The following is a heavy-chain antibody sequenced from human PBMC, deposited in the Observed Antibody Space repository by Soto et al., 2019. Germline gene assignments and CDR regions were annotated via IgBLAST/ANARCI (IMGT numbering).Heavy chain of an antibody. Sequence: SLRLSCAASGFTFSSYGVHWVRQAPGKGLEWVAVIWYDVSNKNYADSVKGRFTISRDNSKNTLYLQMNSLRAEDTAVYYCARDQGGPRGMDVWGQGTTVTVSS. J-gene: IGHJ6*02. V-gene: IGHV3-33*01. D-gene: IGHD2-15*01. CDR2: IWYDVSNK. CDR3: ARDQGGPRGMDV. CDR1: GFTFSSYG.